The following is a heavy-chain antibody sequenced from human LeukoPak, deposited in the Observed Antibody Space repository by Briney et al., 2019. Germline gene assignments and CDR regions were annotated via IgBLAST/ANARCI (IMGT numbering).Heavy chain of an antibody. CDR3: ARDYYDSRGYYYFDS. D-gene: IGHD3-22*01. V-gene: IGHV3-53*01. J-gene: IGHJ4*02. CDR2: IYSGGST. CDR1: GFTDRSNY. Sequence: PGGSLRHSCAASGFTDRSNYMSWVRQAPGKGLEWVSVIYSGGSTYYADSVKGRFTISRDNSKNTLYLQMNSLRAEDTAVYYCARDYYDSRGYYYFDSWGQGTLVTVSS.